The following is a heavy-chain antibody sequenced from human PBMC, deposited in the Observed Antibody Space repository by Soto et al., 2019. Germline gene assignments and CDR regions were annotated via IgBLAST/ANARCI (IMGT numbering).Heavy chain of an antibody. CDR2: IIPIFGTA. Sequence: QVQLVQSGAEVKKPGSSVKVSCKASGGTFSSYAISWVRQAPGQGLEWMGGIIPIFGTANYAQKFQGRVKITGGKSTSTGYKELSSLRTQDMGVYYCARVADTAMVTGSWFAPSGQGRLVTVST. CDR1: GGTFSSYA. D-gene: IGHD5-18*01. V-gene: IGHV1-69*06. J-gene: IGHJ5*02. CDR3: ARVADTAMVTGSWFAP.